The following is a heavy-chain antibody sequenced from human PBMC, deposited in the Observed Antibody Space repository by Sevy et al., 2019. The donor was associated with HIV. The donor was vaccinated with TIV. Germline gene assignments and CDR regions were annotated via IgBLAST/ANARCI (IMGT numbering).Heavy chain of an antibody. Sequence: ASVKVSCKASGYTFTGYYMHWVRQAPGQGLEWMGWINPNSGGTNYAQKFQGRVTMTRDTSISTAYMELSRLRSDDTAVSYCARDGTYCGGDCYSGGGVYYYYYGMDVWGQGTTVTVSS. CDR1: GYTFTGYY. CDR3: ARDGTYCGGDCYSGGGVYYYYYGMDV. D-gene: IGHD2-21*02. CDR2: INPNSGGT. J-gene: IGHJ6*02. V-gene: IGHV1-2*02.